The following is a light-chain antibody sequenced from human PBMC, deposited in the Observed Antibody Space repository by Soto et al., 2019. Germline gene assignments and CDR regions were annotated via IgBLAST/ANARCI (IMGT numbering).Light chain of an antibody. CDR1: SSNIGSNT. V-gene: IGLV1-44*01. J-gene: IGLJ1*01. Sequence: QSVLTQPPSASGTPGQRVTISCSGSSSNIGSNTVNWYQQLPGTAPKLLIYSNNQRPSGVPDRFSGSKSGTSASLAISGLQSEDEADYYCAAWDDSLNGPVFXTGTKLTVL. CDR2: SNN. CDR3: AAWDDSLNGPV.